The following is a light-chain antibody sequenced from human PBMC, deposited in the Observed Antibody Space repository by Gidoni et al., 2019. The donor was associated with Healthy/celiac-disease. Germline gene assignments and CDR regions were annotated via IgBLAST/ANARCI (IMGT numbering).Light chain of an antibody. V-gene: IGLV3-21*03. Sequence: SYVLTQPPPVPVAPGKTSRVTCGGNNIGSKSVHWYQQKQGQAPVLVVYDDSDRTSGIPERFSGSNSGNTATLTISRVEAGDEADYYCQVWDSSSDFQVFGGGTKLTVL. CDR3: QVWDSSSDFQV. J-gene: IGLJ2*01. CDR1: NIGSKS. CDR2: DDS.